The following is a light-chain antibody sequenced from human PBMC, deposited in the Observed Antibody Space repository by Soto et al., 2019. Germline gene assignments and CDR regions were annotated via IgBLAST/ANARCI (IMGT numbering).Light chain of an antibody. Sequence: EIVMTQSPATLSVSPGERATLSCRASQSVSSDLAWYHQKPGQAPRILIYSASTRATGIPARFSGSGSGTEFTLTINSLQSEDYAVYYCQQSNNWPRTFGQGTKVEIK. CDR2: SAS. J-gene: IGKJ1*01. V-gene: IGKV3-15*01. CDR3: QQSNNWPRT. CDR1: QSVSSD.